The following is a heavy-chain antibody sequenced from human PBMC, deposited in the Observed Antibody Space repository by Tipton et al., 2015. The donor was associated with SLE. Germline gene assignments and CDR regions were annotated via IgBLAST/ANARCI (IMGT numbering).Heavy chain of an antibody. CDR1: GGSISSGGYP. Sequence: LRLSCTVSGGSISSGGYPWSWIRQPPGKGLEWIGYIYHSGSTYYNPSLKSRVTISVDRSKNQFSLKLSSVTAADTAVYYCARIPSLYSGTYYYYYGMDVWGQGTTVTVSS. CDR3: ARIPSLYSGTYYYYYGMDV. J-gene: IGHJ6*02. CDR2: IYHSGST. D-gene: IGHD1-26*01. V-gene: IGHV4-30-2*01.